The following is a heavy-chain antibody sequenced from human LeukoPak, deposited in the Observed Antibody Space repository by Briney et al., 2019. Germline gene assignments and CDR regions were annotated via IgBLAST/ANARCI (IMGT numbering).Heavy chain of an antibody. D-gene: IGHD4-17*01. CDR2: IYHSGST. Sequence: SETLSLTCAVSGGSISSGGYSWSWIRQPPGKGLEWIGYIYHSGSTYYNPSLKGRVTISVDRSKNQFSLKLSSVTAADTAVYYCARLLCTVTTCGAFDIWGQGTMVTVSS. J-gene: IGHJ3*02. CDR1: GGSISSGGYS. V-gene: IGHV4-30-2*01. CDR3: ARLLCTVTTCGAFDI.